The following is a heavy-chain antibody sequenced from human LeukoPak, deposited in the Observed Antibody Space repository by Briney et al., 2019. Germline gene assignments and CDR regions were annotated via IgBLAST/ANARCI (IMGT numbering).Heavy chain of an antibody. J-gene: IGHJ4*02. CDR1: GFTFSSYG. Sequence: QPGGSLRLSCAASGFTFSSYGMHWVRQAPGKGREWVAFIRYDGSNKYYGDSVKGRVTISRYNSKNTLYLQMNSLRAEDTAVYYCAKDPQKWESYFDYWGQGTLVTVSS. CDR3: AKDPQKWESYFDY. V-gene: IGHV3-30*02. D-gene: IGHD1-26*01. CDR2: IRYDGSNK.